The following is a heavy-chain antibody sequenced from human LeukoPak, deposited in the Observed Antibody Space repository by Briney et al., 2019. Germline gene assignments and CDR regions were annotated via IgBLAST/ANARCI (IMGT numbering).Heavy chain of an antibody. CDR1: GFTVSSKY. Sequence: GGSLRLSCAASGFTVSSKYMSWVRQAPGKGLEWVSVVYSGGSTYYTDSVKGRFTISRDNSKNTLYLQMNSLSAEDTAVYYCAKGGTASWYSAVDCWGQGTLVTVSS. V-gene: IGHV3-53*01. D-gene: IGHD2-15*01. J-gene: IGHJ4*02. CDR2: VYSGGST. CDR3: AKGGTASWYSAVDC.